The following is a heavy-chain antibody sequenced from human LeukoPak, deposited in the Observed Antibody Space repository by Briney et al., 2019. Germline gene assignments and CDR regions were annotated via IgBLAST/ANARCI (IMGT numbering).Heavy chain of an antibody. Sequence: GGSLRLSCAASGFTFSSYWMHWVRQAPGKGLEWVANIKQDRNDKYYVDSVKGRFTISSDNAKNSLYLQMNSLRAEDTAVYYCARDLREWVGGPNFDYWGQGTLVTVSS. D-gene: IGHD3-3*01. CDR1: GFTFSSYW. CDR2: IKQDRNDK. CDR3: ARDLREWVGGPNFDY. V-gene: IGHV3-7*01. J-gene: IGHJ4*02.